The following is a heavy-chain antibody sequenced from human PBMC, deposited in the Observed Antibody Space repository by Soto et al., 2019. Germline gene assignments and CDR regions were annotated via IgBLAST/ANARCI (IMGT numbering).Heavy chain of an antibody. V-gene: IGHV4-59*08. CDR3: ARHARGLRYFDWLFPFDP. CDR1: GGSISSYY. Sequence: SETLSLTCTVSGGSISSYYWSWIRQPPGKGLEWIGYIYYSGSTNYNPSLKSRVTISVDTSKNQFSLKLSSVTAADTAVYYCARHARGLRYFDWLFPFDPWGQGTLVTVSS. CDR2: IYYSGST. J-gene: IGHJ5*02. D-gene: IGHD3-9*01.